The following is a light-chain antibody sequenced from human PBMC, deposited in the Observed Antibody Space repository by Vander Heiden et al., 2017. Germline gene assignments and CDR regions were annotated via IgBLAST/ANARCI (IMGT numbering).Light chain of an antibody. V-gene: IGLV1-44*01. CDR2: SDY. Sequence: QSVLTQPPSASGTPGQRVTISCSGSSSNIGSNTVNWYQQLPGTAPKLLIYSDYERPSGVPDRFSGSKSGTSASLAISGLQSEDEADYYCAAWDDSLNGLFGGGTKLTVL. CDR3: AAWDDSLNGL. J-gene: IGLJ2*01. CDR1: SSNIGSNT.